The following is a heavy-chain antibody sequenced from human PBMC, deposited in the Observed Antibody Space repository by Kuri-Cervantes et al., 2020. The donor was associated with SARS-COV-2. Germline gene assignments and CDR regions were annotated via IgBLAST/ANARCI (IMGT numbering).Heavy chain of an antibody. CDR3: ARGSEAGYYYFDY. D-gene: IGHD3-9*01. CDR1: GFTFSSYA. Sequence: GGSLRPSCAASGFTFSSYAMHWVRQAPGKGLEWVSYISSSSSTIYYADSVKGRFTISRDNAKNSLYLQMNSLRDEDTAVYYCARGSEAGYYYFDYWGQGTLVTVSS. V-gene: IGHV3-48*02. CDR2: ISSSSSTI. J-gene: IGHJ4*02.